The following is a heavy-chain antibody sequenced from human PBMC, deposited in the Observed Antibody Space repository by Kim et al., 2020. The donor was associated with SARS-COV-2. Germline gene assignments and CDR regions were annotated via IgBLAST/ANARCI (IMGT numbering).Heavy chain of an antibody. CDR2: ISGSGGST. CDR3: AKEGYCSGGSCHTGGPKNQPVEPNWYFDL. CDR1: GFTFSSYA. V-gene: IGHV3-23*01. D-gene: IGHD2-15*01. J-gene: IGHJ2*01. Sequence: GGSLRLSCAASGFTFSSYAMSWVRQAPGKGLEWVSAISGSGGSTYYADSVKGRFTISRDNSKNTLYLQMNSLRAEDTAVYYCAKEGYCSGGSCHTGGPKNQPVEPNWYFDLWGRGTLVTVSS.